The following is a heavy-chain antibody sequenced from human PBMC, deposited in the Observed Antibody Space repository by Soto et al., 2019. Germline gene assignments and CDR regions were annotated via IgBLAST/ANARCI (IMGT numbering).Heavy chain of an antibody. CDR1: GFTFSIYA. D-gene: IGHD6-13*01. V-gene: IGHV3-30-3*01. CDR3: ARDYSSSWYDYYYYYGMDV. CDR2: ISYDGSNK. J-gene: IGHJ6*02. Sequence: GGSLRLSCAASGFTFSIYAMHWVRHAPGKGLEWVAVISYDGSNKYYADSVKGRFTISRDNSKNTLYLQMNSLRAEDTAVYYCARDYSSSWYDYYYYYGMDVWGQGTTVTVSS.